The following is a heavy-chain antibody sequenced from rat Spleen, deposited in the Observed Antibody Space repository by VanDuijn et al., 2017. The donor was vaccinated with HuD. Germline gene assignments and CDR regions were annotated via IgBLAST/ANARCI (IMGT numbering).Heavy chain of an antibody. CDR1: GLTFSNYN. J-gene: IGHJ4*01. CDR2: ITNASGRT. Sequence: EVQLVESGGGLVQPGRSLKLSCEASGLTFSNYNMTWVRQAPGKGLEWVASITNASGRTYYPDSVKGRFTISRDNAKTTLYLQMNSLRSEDTATYYCTRDRHYYSTHYYVMDAWGQGASVTVSS. V-gene: IGHV5-31*01. D-gene: IGHD1-2*01. CDR3: TRDRHYYSTHYYVMDA.